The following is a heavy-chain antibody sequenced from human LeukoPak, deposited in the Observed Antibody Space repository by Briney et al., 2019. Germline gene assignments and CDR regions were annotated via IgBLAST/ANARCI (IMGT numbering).Heavy chain of an antibody. Sequence: SETLSLTCTVSGGSISSYYWSWIRQPPGKGLEWIGYIYYSGSTNYNPSLKSRVTISLDTSKNQFSLKLSSVTAADTAVYYCARVLPGQWLGWFDPWGQGTLVTVSS. CDR1: GGSISSYY. CDR3: ARVLPGQWLGWFDP. D-gene: IGHD6-19*01. CDR2: IYYSGST. V-gene: IGHV4-59*01. J-gene: IGHJ5*02.